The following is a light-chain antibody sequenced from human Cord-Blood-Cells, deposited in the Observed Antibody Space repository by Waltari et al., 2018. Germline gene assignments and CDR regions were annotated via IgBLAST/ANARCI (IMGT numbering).Light chain of an antibody. CDR3: QVWDSSSDHYV. J-gene: IGLJ1*01. CDR1: NIGSKS. V-gene: IGLV3-21*04. CDR2: YDS. Sequence: SYVLTQPPSVSVAPGKTARITCGGHNIGSKSVHWYQQKQGQAPVLVIYYDSDRPSGIPERFSGSNSGNTATLTISRVEAGDEADYYCQVWDSSSDHYVFGTGTKVTVL.